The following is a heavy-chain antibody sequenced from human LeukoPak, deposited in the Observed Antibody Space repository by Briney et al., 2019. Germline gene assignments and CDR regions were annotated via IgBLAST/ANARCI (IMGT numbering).Heavy chain of an antibody. V-gene: IGHV4-39*07. CDR3: ARDFRLYTDPRDPYVDFDY. D-gene: IGHD2-2*02. J-gene: IGHJ4*02. Sequence: SSETLSLTCTVAGGSISSSSYYWGWIRQSSGKGLEWIGNIYYSGSTHYNPSLKSRVTVSIDTSKNQFSLKLTSVTAADTAVYYCARDFRLYTDPRDPYVDFDYWGQGTLVTVSS. CDR2: IYYSGST. CDR1: GGSISSSSYY.